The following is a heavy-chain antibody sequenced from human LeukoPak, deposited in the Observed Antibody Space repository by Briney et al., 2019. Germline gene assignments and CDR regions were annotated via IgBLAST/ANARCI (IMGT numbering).Heavy chain of an antibody. D-gene: IGHD5-24*01. CDR2: SYVGGAT. J-gene: IGHJ4*02. Sequence: GGSLRLSCAVSGFSVTNNYMSWVRQAPGKVLEWVSVSYVGGATYYADSVKGRFTISRDNSENTLYLQMKSLRAEDTAVYYCARGDGYNFFDYWGQGTLVTVSS. V-gene: IGHV3-53*01. CDR1: GFSVTNNY. CDR3: ARGDGYNFFDY.